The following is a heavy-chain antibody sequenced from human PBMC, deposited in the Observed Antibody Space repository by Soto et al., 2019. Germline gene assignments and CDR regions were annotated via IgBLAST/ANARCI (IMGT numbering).Heavy chain of an antibody. CDR3: AREGVIPGSTFHY. V-gene: IGHV1-69*01. Sequence: QVQLVQSGAEVKKPGSSVKVSCKASGGTFSSYAISWVRQAPGQGLEWMGGIIPIFGAANSVQKFQGRVTITEDEYTSTAYMELSSLRSEDTAVYYCAREGVIPGSTFHYWGQGTLVTVSS. J-gene: IGHJ4*02. D-gene: IGHD1-7*01. CDR1: GGTFSSYA. CDR2: IIPIFGAA.